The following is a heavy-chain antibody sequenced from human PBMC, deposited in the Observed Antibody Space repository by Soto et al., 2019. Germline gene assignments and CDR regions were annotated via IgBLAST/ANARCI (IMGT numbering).Heavy chain of an antibody. J-gene: IGHJ4*02. CDR2: ISGSGGST. Sequence: EVQLLESGGGLVQPGGSLRLSCAASGFTFSSYAMSWVRQAPGKGLEWVSAISGSGGSTYYADSVKGRFTISRDNSKNTRYLQMNSLSAEDTAVYYCAKDPRPRPVAGHYWGQGTLVTVSS. V-gene: IGHV3-23*01. D-gene: IGHD6-19*01. CDR1: GFTFSSYA. CDR3: AKDPRPRPVAGHY.